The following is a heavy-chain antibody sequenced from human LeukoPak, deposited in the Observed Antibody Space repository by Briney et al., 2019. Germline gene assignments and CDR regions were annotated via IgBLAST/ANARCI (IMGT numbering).Heavy chain of an antibody. CDR2: INHSGST. CDR1: GGSISSSSYY. D-gene: IGHD6-13*01. J-gene: IGHJ4*02. CDR3: ARFPTIAAAGFDY. V-gene: IGHV4-39*07. Sequence: SETLSLTCTVSGGSISSSSYYWGWIRQPPGKGLEWIGEINHSGSTNYNPSLKSRVTISVDTSKNQFSLKLSSVTAADTAVYYCARFPTIAAAGFDYWGQGTLVTVSS.